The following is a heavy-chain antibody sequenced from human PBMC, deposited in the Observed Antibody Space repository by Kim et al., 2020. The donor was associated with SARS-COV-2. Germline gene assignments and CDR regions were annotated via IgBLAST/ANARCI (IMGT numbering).Heavy chain of an antibody. Sequence: SPTVQGQVTISADKSISTAYLQWSSLKASDTAMYYCARCPSGYSNYWFDPWGQGTLVTVSS. V-gene: IGHV5-51*01. J-gene: IGHJ5*02. CDR3: ARCPSGYSNYWFDP. D-gene: IGHD4-4*01.